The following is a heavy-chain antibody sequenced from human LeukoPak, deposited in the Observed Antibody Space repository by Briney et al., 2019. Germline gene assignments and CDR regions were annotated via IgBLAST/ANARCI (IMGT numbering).Heavy chain of an antibody. D-gene: IGHD3-16*01. CDR1: GYSVGSAYY. Sequence: SETLSLTCAVSGYSVGSAYYWVWLRQPPGKGLEWLGTISNNGNAYYNPSLKSRLTMSVDTSKNQFSLNLNSVTAADTAVYFCARDPNWDSWFDPWGQGDLVTVSS. CDR2: ISNNGNA. J-gene: IGHJ5*02. V-gene: IGHV4-38-2*01. CDR3: ARDPNWDSWFDP.